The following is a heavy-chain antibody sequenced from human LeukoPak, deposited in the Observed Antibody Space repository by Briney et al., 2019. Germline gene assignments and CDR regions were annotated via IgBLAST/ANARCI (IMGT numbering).Heavy chain of an antibody. Sequence: PSETLSLTCTVSGGSISSYYWSWIRQPPGKGLKWIGYIYYSGSTNYNPSLKSRVTISVDTSKNQFSLKLSSVTAADTAVYYCARPNYYGSGSYWFDPWGQGTLVTVSS. J-gene: IGHJ5*02. CDR2: IYYSGST. CDR1: GGSISSYY. CDR3: ARPNYYGSGSYWFDP. V-gene: IGHV4-59*01. D-gene: IGHD3-10*01.